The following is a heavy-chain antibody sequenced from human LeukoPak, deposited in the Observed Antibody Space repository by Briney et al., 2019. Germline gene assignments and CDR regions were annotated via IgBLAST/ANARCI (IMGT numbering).Heavy chain of an antibody. Sequence: ASVKVSCKASGYTFTGYYLHWVRQAPGQGLECMGWINPNSGGTNYAQKFQGRVTMTRDTSISTAYMELSRLRSDDMAVYYCARGVCSSTSCYDWFDPWGQGTLVTVSS. CDR1: GYTFTGYY. D-gene: IGHD2-2*01. CDR2: INPNSGGT. J-gene: IGHJ5*02. CDR3: ARGVCSSTSCYDWFDP. V-gene: IGHV1-2*02.